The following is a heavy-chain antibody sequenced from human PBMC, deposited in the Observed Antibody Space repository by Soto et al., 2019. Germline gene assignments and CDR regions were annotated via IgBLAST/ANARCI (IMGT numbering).Heavy chain of an antibody. CDR2: IYYSGST. J-gene: IGHJ4*02. Sequence: QLQLQESGPGLVKPSETLSLTCTVSGGSISSSSYYWGWIRQPPGKGLEWIGSIYYSGSTYYNPSLKSRVTISVDTSKNQFSLKLSSVTAADTAVYYCARQKLRFLEWLSHAPVDFDYWGQGTLVTVSS. V-gene: IGHV4-39*01. CDR3: ARQKLRFLEWLSHAPVDFDY. D-gene: IGHD3-3*01. CDR1: GGSISSSSYY.